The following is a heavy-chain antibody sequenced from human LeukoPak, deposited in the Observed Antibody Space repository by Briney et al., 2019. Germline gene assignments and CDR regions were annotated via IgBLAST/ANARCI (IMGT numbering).Heavy chain of an antibody. V-gene: IGHV4-34*01. D-gene: IGHD4-17*01. CDR1: GGSFSGYY. CDR3: ARVPRGSTVTTSWFDP. J-gene: IGHJ5*02. Sequence: PSETLSLTCAVYGGSFSGYYWSWIRQPPGKGLEWIGEINHSGSTNYNPSLKSRVTISVDTSKNQFSLKLSSVTAADTAVYYCARVPRGSTVTTSWFDPWGQGTLVTVSS. CDR2: INHSGST.